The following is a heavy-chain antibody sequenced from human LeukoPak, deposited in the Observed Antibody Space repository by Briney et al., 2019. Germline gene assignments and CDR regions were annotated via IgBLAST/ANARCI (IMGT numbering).Heavy chain of an antibody. J-gene: IGHJ4*02. D-gene: IGHD6-19*01. CDR2: IYYTGST. CDR1: GGSISSYY. V-gene: IGHV4-59*01. Sequence: PSETLSLTCTVSGGSISSYYWSWIRQPPGEGLEWIGYIYYTGSTNYNPSLKSRVTMSVDTSKNQFSLKLSSVTAADTAVYYCARAFSSGWYPYSIGGLWFDYWGQGTLVTVSS. CDR3: ARAFSSGWYPYSIGGLWFDY.